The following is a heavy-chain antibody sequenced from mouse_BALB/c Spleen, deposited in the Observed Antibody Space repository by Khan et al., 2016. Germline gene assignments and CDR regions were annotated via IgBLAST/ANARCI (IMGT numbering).Heavy chain of an antibody. CDR1: GYTFTDYY. CDR2: IFPGSGST. D-gene: IGHD1-2*01. V-gene: IGHV1-77*01. Sequence: VQLQQSGTELPRPGASVKLSCKASGYTFTDYYLHWVKQRTGQGLEWIGEIFPGSGSTYYNEKFKGKASLTADTSSSTAYMQLSSLTSEDSAVYFYARSYYGYFAMDYWGHGASVTVSS. CDR3: ARSYYGYFAMDY. J-gene: IGHJ4*01.